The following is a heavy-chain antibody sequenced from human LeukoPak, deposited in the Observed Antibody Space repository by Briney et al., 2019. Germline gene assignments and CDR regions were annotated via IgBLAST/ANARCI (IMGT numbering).Heavy chain of an antibody. V-gene: IGHV4-31*03. CDR2: IYYSGST. CDR3: ARLRGTVDIVATNRLTGQYYFDY. J-gene: IGHJ4*02. Sequence: SQTLSLTCTVSGGSISSGGYYWSWIRQHPGKGLEWIGCIYYSGSTYYNPSLKSRVTISVDTSKNQFSLKLSSVTAADTAVYYCARLRGTVDIVATNRLTGQYYFDYWGQGTLVTVSP. CDR1: GGSISSGGYY. D-gene: IGHD5-12*01.